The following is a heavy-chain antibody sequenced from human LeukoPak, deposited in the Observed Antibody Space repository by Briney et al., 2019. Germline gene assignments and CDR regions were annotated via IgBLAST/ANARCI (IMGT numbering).Heavy chain of an antibody. J-gene: IGHJ4*02. CDR1: GFTFSSYA. Sequence: GGSLRLSCAASGFTFSSYAMHWVRQAPGKGLEWVAVISYDGGNKYYADSVKGRFTISRDNSKNTLYLQMNSLRAEDTDVYYCARDRVAPPLYYFDYWGQGTLVTVSS. D-gene: IGHD5-12*01. CDR2: ISYDGGNK. V-gene: IGHV3-30-3*01. CDR3: ARDRVAPPLYYFDY.